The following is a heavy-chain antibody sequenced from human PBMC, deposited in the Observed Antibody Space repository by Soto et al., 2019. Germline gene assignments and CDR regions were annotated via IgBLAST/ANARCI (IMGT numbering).Heavy chain of an antibody. CDR3: AREGGGDYYMDV. CDR1: GFTFSSYW. D-gene: IGHD2-15*01. CDR2: ITRDGSGT. Sequence: EVQLVESGGGLVQPGGSLRLSCAASGFTFSSYWMHWVRQSPGEGLVWVSRITRDGSGTTYTDSVRGRFTVSRDNAKNTFYLHMNSLRAADTAVYYCAREGGGDYYMDVWGKGTTVTVSS. V-gene: IGHV3-74*01. J-gene: IGHJ6*03.